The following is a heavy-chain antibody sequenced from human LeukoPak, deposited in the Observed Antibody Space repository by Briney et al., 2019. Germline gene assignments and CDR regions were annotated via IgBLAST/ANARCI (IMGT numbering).Heavy chain of an antibody. V-gene: IGHV3-7*01. D-gene: IGHD6-19*01. CDR1: GFTFSSYA. CDR2: IKQDGSEK. Sequence: GGSLRLSCAASGFTFSSYAMHWVRQAPGKGLEWVANIKQDGSEKYYVDSVKGRFTISRDNAKNSLYLQMNSLRAEDTAVYYCAKDHLPGIVVADRDYWGQGTLVTVSS. CDR3: AKDHLPGIVVADRDY. J-gene: IGHJ4*02.